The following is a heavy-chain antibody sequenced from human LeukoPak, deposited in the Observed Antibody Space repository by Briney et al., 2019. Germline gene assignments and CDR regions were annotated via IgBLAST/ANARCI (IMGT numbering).Heavy chain of an antibody. CDR1: GGSISSSSYY. V-gene: IGHV4-39*01. J-gene: IGHJ5*02. CDR3: ARGNDYGDYHWFDP. Sequence: SETLSLTCTVSGGSISSSSYYWGWIRQPPGKGLEWIGSIYYSGSTYYNPSLKSRVTISVDTSKNQFSLKLSSATAADTAVYYCARGNDYGDYHWFDPWGQGTLVTVSS. D-gene: IGHD4-17*01. CDR2: IYYSGST.